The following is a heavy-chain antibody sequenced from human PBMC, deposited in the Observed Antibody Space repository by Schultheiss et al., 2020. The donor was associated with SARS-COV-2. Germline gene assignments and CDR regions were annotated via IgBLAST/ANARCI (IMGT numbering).Heavy chain of an antibody. D-gene: IGHD5-18*01. CDR2: IWYDGSNN. CDR3: ARDPMVIGGYYYYMDV. CDR1: GFTFNTYG. J-gene: IGHJ6*03. Sequence: GGSLRLSCAASGFTFNTYGMHWVRQAPGKGLEWVALIWYDGSNNYYADSVKGRFTISRDNSKNTLYLQLNSLRAEDTAVYYCARDPMVIGGYYYYMDVWGRGTTVTVSS. V-gene: IGHV3-33*01.